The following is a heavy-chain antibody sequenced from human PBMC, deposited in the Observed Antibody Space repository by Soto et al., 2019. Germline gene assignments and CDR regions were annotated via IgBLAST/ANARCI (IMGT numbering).Heavy chain of an antibody. CDR2: IIPIFGTA. Sequence: SVKVSCKASGYTFTSYGISWVRQAPGQGLEWMGGIIPIFGTANYAQKFQGRVTITADESTSTAYMELSSLRSEDTAVYYCARGNHRWLQLWYFDLWGRGTLVTVSS. D-gene: IGHD5-12*01. J-gene: IGHJ2*01. V-gene: IGHV1-69*13. CDR3: ARGNHRWLQLWYFDL. CDR1: GYTFTSYG.